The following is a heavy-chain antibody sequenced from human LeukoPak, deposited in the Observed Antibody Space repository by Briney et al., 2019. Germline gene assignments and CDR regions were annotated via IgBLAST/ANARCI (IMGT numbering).Heavy chain of an antibody. CDR1: GFTFSTYA. CDR2: ISDSGGST. Sequence: GGSLRLSCAASGFTFSTYAMGWVRQAPGKGLEWVSAISDSGGSTYYADSVKGRFTISRDNSKSTLYLQMNSLRAEDTALYYCVKEDYYDSSGYYPLGFWGQGTLVTVSS. CDR3: VKEDYYDSSGYYPLGF. D-gene: IGHD3-22*01. V-gene: IGHV3-23*01. J-gene: IGHJ4*02.